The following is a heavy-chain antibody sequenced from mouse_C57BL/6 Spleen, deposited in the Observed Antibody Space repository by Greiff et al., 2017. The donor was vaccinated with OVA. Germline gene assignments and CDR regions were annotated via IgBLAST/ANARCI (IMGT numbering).Heavy chain of an antibody. CDR3: TTYYYGSSYAMDY. V-gene: IGHV14-4*01. Sequence: DVHLVESGAELVRPGASVKLSCTASGFNIKDDYMHWVKQRPEQGLEWIGWIDPENGDTEYASKFQGKATITADTSSNTAYLQLSSLTSEDTAVYYCTTYYYGSSYAMDYWGQGTSVTVSS. J-gene: IGHJ4*01. CDR1: GFNIKDDY. CDR2: IDPENGDT. D-gene: IGHD1-1*01.